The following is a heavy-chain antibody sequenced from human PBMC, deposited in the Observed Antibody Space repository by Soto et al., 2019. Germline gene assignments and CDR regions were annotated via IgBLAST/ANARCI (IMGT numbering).Heavy chain of an antibody. V-gene: IGHV3-23*01. CDR2: IYGSSDGT. CDR3: AKPLQHNYFDV. J-gene: IGHJ5*02. CDR1: GFTFTNYA. D-gene: IGHD1-1*01. Sequence: GGSLRLSCAASGFTFTNYAMTWVRQAPGKGLEWVSTIYGSSDGTYNADSVKGRFTISRDNSKNTVYLQMNSLRAEDTAMYYCAKPLQHNYFDVWGQGIRVTVSS.